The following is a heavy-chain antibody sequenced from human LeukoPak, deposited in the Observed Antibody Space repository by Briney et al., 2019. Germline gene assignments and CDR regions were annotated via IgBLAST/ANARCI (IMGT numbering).Heavy chain of an antibody. J-gene: IGHJ6*02. CDR1: GYTFTSYY. CDR2: INPSGGST. D-gene: IGHD4-23*01. Sequence: ASVKVSCKASGYTFTSYYMHWVRQAPGQGLEWMGIINPSGGSTSYAQKFQGRVTMTRDTSTSTVYMELSSLRSEDMAVYYCATYDPTVVTDYYYGMDVWGQGTTVTVSS. CDR3: ATYDPTVVTDYYYGMDV. V-gene: IGHV1-46*01.